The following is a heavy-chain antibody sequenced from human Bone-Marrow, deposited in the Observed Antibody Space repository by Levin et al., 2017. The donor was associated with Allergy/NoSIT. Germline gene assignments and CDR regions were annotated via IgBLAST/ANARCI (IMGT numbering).Heavy chain of an antibody. Sequence: PSETLSLTCTISGGSIGHYYWTWIRQPPGKALEWIGNIYFSGHTNHNPSLKSRVSISVDRSKNQFSLKLSSMTATDTAVYYCARQRGDFVWGNYPIDDWGQGTLVTVSS. CDR1: GGSIGHYY. CDR2: IYFSGHT. CDR3: ARQRGDFVWGNYPIDD. V-gene: IGHV4-59*08. J-gene: IGHJ4*02. D-gene: IGHD3-16*01.